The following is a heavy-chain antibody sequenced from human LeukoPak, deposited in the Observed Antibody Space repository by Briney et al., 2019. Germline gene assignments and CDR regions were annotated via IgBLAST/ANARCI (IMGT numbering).Heavy chain of an antibody. V-gene: IGHV3-20*04. CDR2: INWNGGST. Sequence: PGGSLRLSCAASGFTFDDYGLSWVRQAPGKGLEWVSTINWNGGSTGYADSVKGRFTISRDNAKNSLYLQMNSLRAEDTAVYYCASLDDSSGYYGNYWGQGTLVTVSS. J-gene: IGHJ4*02. D-gene: IGHD3-22*01. CDR1: GFTFDDYG. CDR3: ASLDDSSGYYGNY.